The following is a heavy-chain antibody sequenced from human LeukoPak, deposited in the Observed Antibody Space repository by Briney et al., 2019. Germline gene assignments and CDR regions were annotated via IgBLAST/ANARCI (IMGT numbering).Heavy chain of an antibody. D-gene: IGHD3-22*01. CDR2: IKQDGSEK. CDR3: ARVIVVVITSYFDY. CDR1: GFTFSSYW. J-gene: IGHJ4*02. V-gene: IGHV3-7*01. Sequence: GGSLRLSCAASGFTFSSYWMGWVRQAPGKGLEWVANIKQDGSEKYYVDSVKGRFTISRDNAKKSLYLQMNSLRAEDTAVYYCARVIVVVITSYFDYWGQGTLVTVSS.